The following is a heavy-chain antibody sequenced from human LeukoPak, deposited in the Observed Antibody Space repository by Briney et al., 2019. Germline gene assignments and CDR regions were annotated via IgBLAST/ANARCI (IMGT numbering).Heavy chain of an antibody. CDR2: IYYSGST. CDR3: ASGHMVRGVYFDY. CDR1: GGSISSYY. D-gene: IGHD3-10*01. J-gene: IGHJ4*02. Sequence: SETLSLTCTVSGGSISSYYWSWIRQPPGKGLEWIGYIYYSGSTNYNPSLKSRVTISVDTSKNQFSLKLSSVTAADTAVYYCASGHMVRGVYFDYWGQGTLVTVSS. V-gene: IGHV4-59*08.